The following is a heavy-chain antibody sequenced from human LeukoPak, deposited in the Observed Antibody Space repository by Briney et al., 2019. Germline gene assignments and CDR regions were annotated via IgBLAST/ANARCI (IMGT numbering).Heavy chain of an antibody. D-gene: IGHD2-15*01. CDR3: AKQKGYCSGGSCYYSDY. CDR1: GFTFSSYA. Sequence: GRSLRLSCAASGFTFSSYAMGWARQAPGKGLEGVSTLSGSGASTSYPDSGKGRSTIYRDNPKKTLYLQMNSLRAEDTARYFCAKQKGYCSGGSCYYSDYWGQRTLLTVSS. J-gene: IGHJ4*02. V-gene: IGHV3-23*01. CDR2: LSGSGAST.